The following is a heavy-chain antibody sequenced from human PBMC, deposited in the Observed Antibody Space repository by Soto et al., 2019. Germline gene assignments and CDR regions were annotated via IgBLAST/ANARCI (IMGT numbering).Heavy chain of an antibody. D-gene: IGHD4-17*01. CDR3: ARAQSYGDYRYYYYYYGMEV. CDR1: GFPFSSYG. V-gene: IGHV3-33*01. CDR2: IWYDGSNK. Sequence: PGGSLRLSCAASGFPFSSYGMHWVRQAPGKGLEWVAVIWYDGSNKYYADSVKGRFTISRDNSKNTLYLQMNSLRAEDTAVYYCARAQSYGDYRYYYYYYGMEVWGQGTTVTVSS. J-gene: IGHJ6*02.